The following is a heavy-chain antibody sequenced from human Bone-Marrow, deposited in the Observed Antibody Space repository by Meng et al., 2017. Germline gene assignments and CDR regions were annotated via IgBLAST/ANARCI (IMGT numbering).Heavy chain of an antibody. J-gene: IGHJ4*02. CDR1: GFTFSSYS. CDR3: ARDVGIIAVAGTLPDY. V-gene: IGHV3-21*01. CDR2: ISSSSSYI. D-gene: IGHD6-19*01. Sequence: GESLKFSCAASGFTFSSYSMNWVRQAPGKGLEWVSSISSSSSYIYYADSVKGRFTISRDNAKNSLYLQMNSLRAEDTAVYYCARDVGIIAVAGTLPDYWGQGTLVTVSS.